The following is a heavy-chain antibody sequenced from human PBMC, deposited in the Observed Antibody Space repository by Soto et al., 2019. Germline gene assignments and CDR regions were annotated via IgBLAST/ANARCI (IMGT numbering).Heavy chain of an antibody. CDR1: GFTFSNNW. J-gene: IGHJ4*02. Sequence: GGSLRLSCAASGFTFSNNWIHWVRPAPGKGLVWVSGIKSDGSSTTYADSVKGRFTISRDNAKNTLYLQMNSLRAEDTAVYYCASAAPFNYGGNSGFDFWGQGTLVTVSS. V-gene: IGHV3-74*03. CDR3: ASAAPFNYGGNSGFDF. CDR2: IKSDGSST. D-gene: IGHD4-17*01.